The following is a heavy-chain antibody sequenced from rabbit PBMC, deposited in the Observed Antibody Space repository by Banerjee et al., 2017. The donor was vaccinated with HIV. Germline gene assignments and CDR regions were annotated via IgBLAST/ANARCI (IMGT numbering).Heavy chain of an antibody. J-gene: IGHJ4*01. CDR1: GFDFSSAY. D-gene: IGHD6-1*01. CDR3: ARIYVGYNGYDYGNL. Sequence: QQLEETGGGLVQPGGSLTLSCKASGFDFSSAYMSWVRQAPGKGLEYIGYISYSGSAYYASWAKGRFTITRSTSLNTVTLQLNSLTAADTATYFCARIYVGYNGYDYGNLWGPGTLVTVS. V-gene: IGHV1S28*01. CDR2: ISYSGSA.